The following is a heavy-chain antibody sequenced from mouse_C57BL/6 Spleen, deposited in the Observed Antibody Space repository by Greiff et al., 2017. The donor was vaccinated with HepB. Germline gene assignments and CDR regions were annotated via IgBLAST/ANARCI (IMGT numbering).Heavy chain of an antibody. CDR2: INPNNGGT. CDR3: ARFTTVVAHYAMDY. CDR1: GYTFTDYN. D-gene: IGHD1-1*01. V-gene: IGHV1-18*01. J-gene: IGHJ4*01. Sequence: VQLKQSGPELVKPGASVKIPCKASGYTFTDYNMDWVKQSHGKSLEWIGDINPNNGGTIYNQKFKGKATLTVDKSSSTAYMELRSLTSEDTAVYYCARFTTVVAHYAMDYWGQGTSVTVSS.